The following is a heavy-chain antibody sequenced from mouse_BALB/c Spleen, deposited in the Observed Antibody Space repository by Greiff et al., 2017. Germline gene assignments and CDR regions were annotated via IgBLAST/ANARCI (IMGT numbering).Heavy chain of an antibody. CDR1: GFDFSRYW. D-gene: IGHD1-1*01. CDR3: ARILYYGNAMDY. J-gene: IGHJ4*01. Sequence: EVKLLESGGGLVQPGGSLNLSCAASGFDFSRYWMSWARQAPGKGQEWIGEINPGSSTTNYTPSLKDKFIISRDNAKNTLYLQMSKVRSEDTALYYCARILYYGNAMDYWGQGTSVTVSS. CDR2: INPGSSTT. V-gene: IGHV4-2*02.